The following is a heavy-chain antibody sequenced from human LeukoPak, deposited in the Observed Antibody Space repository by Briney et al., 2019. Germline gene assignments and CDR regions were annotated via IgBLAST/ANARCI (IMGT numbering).Heavy chain of an antibody. Sequence: PGGSLRLSCTASGLSFSGLWMNWVRQSPGQGLEWVANIKYDGSEKYYVDSVKGRFTISREDAKNSLSLQMDSVRPEDTAVYYCAFNNNFKYWGQGTLVIVSS. CDR2: IKYDGSEK. CDR1: GLSFSGLW. D-gene: IGHD1/OR15-1a*01. CDR3: AFNNNFKY. J-gene: IGHJ4*02. V-gene: IGHV3-7*01.